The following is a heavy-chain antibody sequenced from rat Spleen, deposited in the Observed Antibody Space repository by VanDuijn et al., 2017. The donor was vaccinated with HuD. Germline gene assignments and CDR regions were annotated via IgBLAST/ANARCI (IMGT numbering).Heavy chain of an antibody. CDR2: LSYDGTTT. CDR3: ARRHFGYTDYFDC. CDR1: GFTFSNYG. Sequence: EVQLVESGGGLVQPGRSLKLSCAASGFTFSNYGMAWVRQAPTKGLEWVATLSYDGTTTYYRDSVKGRFTISRDVAKSTLFLQMDSLRSEDTATYYCARRHFGYTDYFDCWGQGVMVTVSS. V-gene: IGHV5-29*01. D-gene: IGHD1-4*01. J-gene: IGHJ2*01.